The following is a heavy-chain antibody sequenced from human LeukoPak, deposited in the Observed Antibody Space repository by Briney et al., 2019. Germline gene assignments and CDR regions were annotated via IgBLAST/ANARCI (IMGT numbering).Heavy chain of an antibody. CDR3: ARGVGSGYTDY. D-gene: IGHD3-22*01. Sequence: PSETLSLTCTVSGGSISSRSYYWGWIRQPPGKGLEWIGSIYYSGGTYYNPSLKSRVTISVDTSKNQFSLKLISVTAADTAVCYCARGVGSGYTDYWGQGALVTVSS. CDR1: GGSISSRSYY. J-gene: IGHJ4*02. CDR2: IYYSGGT. V-gene: IGHV4-39*07.